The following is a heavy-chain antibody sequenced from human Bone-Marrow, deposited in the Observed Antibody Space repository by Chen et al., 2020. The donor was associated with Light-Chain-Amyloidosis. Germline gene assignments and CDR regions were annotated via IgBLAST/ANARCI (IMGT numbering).Heavy chain of an antibody. CDR2: QWFNGND. V-gene: IGHV3-33*01. Sequence: VQLVASGGGVAQPGTSLRLSCAASGFTFSDFGFHWVRQAPGKGLEWVAVQWFNGNDNYADSVRGRFTINREGSNNMLFLQWNRLRVEDTAIYYCARDSIEGPTDFDYWGQGTLFTVSS. CDR3: ARDSIEGPTDFDY. D-gene: IGHD3-3*02. CDR1: GFTFSDFG. J-gene: IGHJ4*02.